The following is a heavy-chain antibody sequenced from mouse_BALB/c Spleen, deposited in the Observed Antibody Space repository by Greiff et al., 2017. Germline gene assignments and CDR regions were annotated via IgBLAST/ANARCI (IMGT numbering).Heavy chain of an antibody. Sequence: QVQLQQSGPGLVAPSQSLSITCTVSGFSLTSYGVSWVRQPPGKGLEWLGVIWGDGSTNYHSALISRLSISKDNSKSQVFLKLNSLQTDDTATYYCAKPADYYGSSYRYWYFDVWGAGTTVTVSS. CDR3: AKPADYYGSSYRYWYFDV. J-gene: IGHJ1*01. CDR1: GFSLTSYG. D-gene: IGHD1-1*01. CDR2: IWGDGST. V-gene: IGHV2-3*01.